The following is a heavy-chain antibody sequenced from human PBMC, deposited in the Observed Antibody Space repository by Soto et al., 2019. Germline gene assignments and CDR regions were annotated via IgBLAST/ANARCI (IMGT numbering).Heavy chain of an antibody. CDR2: ISCSSSYI. D-gene: IGHD2-15*01. CDR1: GFTFSSYS. V-gene: IGHV3-21*01. J-gene: IGHJ4*02. CDR3: LSGYCSGGSCDRPDY. Sequence: GGSLRLSCAASGFTFSSYSMNWVRQAPGKGLEWVSSISCSSSYIYYADSVKGRFTISRDNAKNSLYLQMNSLRAEDTAVYYCLSGYCSGGSCDRPDYWGQGTLVTVSS.